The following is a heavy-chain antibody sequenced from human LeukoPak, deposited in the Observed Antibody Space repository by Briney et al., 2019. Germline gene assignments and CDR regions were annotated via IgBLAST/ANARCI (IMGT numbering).Heavy chain of an antibody. D-gene: IGHD3-10*01. Sequence: ASVRVSCKASGGPFSRYAISWARQAPGQGLEWMGRFIPIFGTANYAQKFQGRVTITKGESTSTAYMELSSLRYEDTAVYYCARLNAGSDYWGQGTLVTVSS. CDR2: FIPIFGTA. CDR1: GGPFSRYA. CDR3: ARLNAGSDY. V-gene: IGHV1-69*05. J-gene: IGHJ4*02.